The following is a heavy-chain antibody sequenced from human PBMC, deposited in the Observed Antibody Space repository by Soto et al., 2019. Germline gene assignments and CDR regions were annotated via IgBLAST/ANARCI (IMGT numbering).Heavy chain of an antibody. CDR2: IYYSGST. V-gene: IGHV4-39*01. J-gene: IGHJ4*02. D-gene: IGHD3-9*01. CDR3: ARLGKRYDILTGYYSSGDFDY. CDR1: GGSISSSSYY. Sequence: QLQLQESGPGLVKPSEALSLTCTVSGGSISSSSYYWGWIRQPPGKGLEWIGSIYYSGSTYYNPSLQSRVTISVATSKNQFSLKLSSVTAADTAVYYCARLGKRYDILTGYYSSGDFDYWGQGTLVTVSS.